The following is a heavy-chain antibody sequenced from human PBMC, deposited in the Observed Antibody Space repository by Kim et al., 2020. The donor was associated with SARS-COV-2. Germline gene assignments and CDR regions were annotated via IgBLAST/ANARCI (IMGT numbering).Heavy chain of an antibody. CDR2: INHSGST. V-gene: IGHV4-34*01. J-gene: IGHJ6*02. D-gene: IGHD3-10*01. CDR1: GGSFSGYY. Sequence: SETLSLTCAVYGGSFSGYYWSWIRQPPGKGLEWIGEINHSGSTNYNPSLKSRVTISVDTSKNQFSLKLSSVTAADTAVYYCARGREVRGVMVAIRSRYYYYGMDVWGQGTTVTVSS. CDR3: ARGREVRGVMVAIRSRYYYYGMDV.